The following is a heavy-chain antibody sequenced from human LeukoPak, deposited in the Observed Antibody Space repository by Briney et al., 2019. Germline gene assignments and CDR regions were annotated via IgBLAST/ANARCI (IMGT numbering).Heavy chain of an antibody. CDR1: GGSISGYY. J-gene: IGHJ3*02. Sequence: PSETLSLTCAVYGGSISGYYWSWIRQPPGKGLEWIGEINHSGSTNYNPSLKSRVTISVDTSKNQFSLKLSSVTAADTAVYYCARGSVWYSGSYYALWVRAFDIWGQGTMVTVSS. CDR2: INHSGST. D-gene: IGHD1-26*01. CDR3: ARGSVWYSGSYYALWVRAFDI. V-gene: IGHV4-34*01.